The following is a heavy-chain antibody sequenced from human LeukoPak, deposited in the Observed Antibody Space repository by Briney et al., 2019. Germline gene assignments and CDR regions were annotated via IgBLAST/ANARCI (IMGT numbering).Heavy chain of an antibody. D-gene: IGHD3-10*01. V-gene: IGHV3-23*01. CDR1: GFTFNTYG. Sequence: GGTLRLSCAASGFTFNTYGMSWVRQAPGKGLEWVSSITASGVSTHYADSVKGRFTISRDNSKNTLFLRMNSLRAEDTAVYYCAKARAKTYYFGSGSYRNEDRSFDYWGQGTLVTVSS. J-gene: IGHJ4*02. CDR3: AKARAKTYYFGSGSYRNEDRSFDY. CDR2: ITASGVST.